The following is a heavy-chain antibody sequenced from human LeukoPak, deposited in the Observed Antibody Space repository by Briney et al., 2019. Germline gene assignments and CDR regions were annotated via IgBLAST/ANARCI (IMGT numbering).Heavy chain of an antibody. CDR3: ASGVYSSGWYLDY. J-gene: IGHJ4*02. D-gene: IGHD6-19*01. Sequence: PGGSLRLSCAASGFTFSSYWMSWVRQAPGKGLEWVANIKRDGSEKYYVDSVKGRFTISRDNSKNTLYLQMNSLRAEGTAIYYCASGVYSSGWYLDYWGQGTLVTVSS. CDR2: IKRDGSEK. V-gene: IGHV3-7*01. CDR1: GFTFSSYW.